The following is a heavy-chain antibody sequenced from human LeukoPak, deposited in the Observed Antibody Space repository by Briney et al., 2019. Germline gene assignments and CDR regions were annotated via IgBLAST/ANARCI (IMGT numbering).Heavy chain of an antibody. V-gene: IGHV3-15*07. CDR3: TTDPDIVVVPAKRSFDY. CDR1: GFTFSNAW. J-gene: IGHJ4*02. CDR2: IKSKTDGGTT. Sequence: GGSLRLSCAASGFTFSNAWMNWVRQAPGKGLEWVGRIKSKTDGGTTDYAAPVRGRFTISRDDSKNTLYLQMNSLKTEDTAVYYCTTDPDIVVVPAKRSFDYWGQGTLVTVSS. D-gene: IGHD2-2*01.